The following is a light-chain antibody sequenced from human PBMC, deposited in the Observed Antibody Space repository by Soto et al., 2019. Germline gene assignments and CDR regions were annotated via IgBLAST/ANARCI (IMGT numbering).Light chain of an antibody. CDR2: GAS. V-gene: IGKV3-20*01. CDR3: QQYGSSVT. J-gene: IGKJ3*01. CDR1: QSVGNN. Sequence: EIVMTQSPATLSVSPGERTTLSCRASQSVGNNLAWYQQKPGQAPRLLIYGASTRATGIPDRFSGSGSGTDLTLTISRLEPEDFAVYYCQQYGSSVTFGPGTKVDIK.